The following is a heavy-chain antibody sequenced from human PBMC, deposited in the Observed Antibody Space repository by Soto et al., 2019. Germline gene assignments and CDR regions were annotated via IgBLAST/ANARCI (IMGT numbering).Heavy chain of an antibody. CDR2: ISSSSSTI. J-gene: IGHJ4*02. CDR1: GVTFSSYS. CDR3: ARNLYYDSSGYYLGALMGY. D-gene: IGHD3-22*01. Sequence: PXGSLKLSCAAAGVTFSSYSMNWVRQAPGKGLDWVSYISSSSSTIYYADSVKGRFTISRDNAENSLYLQMNSLRDEDTAVYYCARNLYYDSSGYYLGALMGYWGQGNLVTVSS. V-gene: IGHV3-48*02.